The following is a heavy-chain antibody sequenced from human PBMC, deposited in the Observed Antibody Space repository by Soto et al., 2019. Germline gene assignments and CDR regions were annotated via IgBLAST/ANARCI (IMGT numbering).Heavy chain of an antibody. D-gene: IGHD3-10*01. V-gene: IGHV3-23*01. CDR3: VKDHGTAMVRGGLDS. J-gene: IGHJ4*02. Sequence: GAVRSSYAGRGGTDSNFALSPDHQTTGKGLEWVSGISGSGDSTPYADSVKGRFTISRDNSKNTLYLQMSSLRPEDTAVYYCVKDHGTAMVRGGLDSWGQGALVTVSS. CDR2: ISGSGDST. CDR1: GGTDSNFA.